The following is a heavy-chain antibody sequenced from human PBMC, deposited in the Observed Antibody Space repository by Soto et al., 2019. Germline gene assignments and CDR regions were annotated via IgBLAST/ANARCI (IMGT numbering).Heavy chain of an antibody. CDR2: IKQDGSEK. CDR1: GFTFSSYW. V-gene: IGHV3-7*04. J-gene: IGHJ4*02. Sequence: GGSLRLSCAASGFTFSSYWMSWVRQAPGKGLEWVANIKQDGSEKYYVDSVKGRFTISRDNAKNSLYLQMNSLRAEDTAVYYCAMDCSGGSCYLFPLYYWGQGTLVTVSS. D-gene: IGHD2-15*01. CDR3: AMDCSGGSCYLFPLYY.